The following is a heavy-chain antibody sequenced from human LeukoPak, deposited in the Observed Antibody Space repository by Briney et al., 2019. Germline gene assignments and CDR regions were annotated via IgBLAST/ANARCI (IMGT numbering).Heavy chain of an antibody. CDR3: AKSLWIVVVTANFDS. D-gene: IGHD2-21*02. CDR1: GFTFSSYG. V-gene: IGHV3-23*01. Sequence: PGGSLRLSCAASGFTFSSYGMTWVRQAPGKGLEWVAALSGSGGRIYYADSVKGRFTIPRDNSKNKLYLQMSSLRAEYTAVYYCAKSLWIVVVTANFDSWGQGTLVSVSS. J-gene: IGHJ4*02. CDR2: LSGSGGRI.